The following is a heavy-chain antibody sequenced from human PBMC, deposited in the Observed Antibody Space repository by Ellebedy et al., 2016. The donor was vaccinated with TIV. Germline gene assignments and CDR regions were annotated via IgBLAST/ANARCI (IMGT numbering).Heavy chain of an antibody. D-gene: IGHD3-9*01. J-gene: IGHJ6*03. Sequence: MPSETLSLTCTVSGGYISGDHWSWIRQPPGKGLEWIGSITYDGRTNYNPSLKSRLTISLDTSKNQFSLKVSSVTAADTAVYYCARAGSDILTGFRYYYYMDVWGKGTTVTVSS. V-gene: IGHV4-59*12. CDR2: ITYDGRT. CDR1: GGYISGDH. CDR3: ARAGSDILTGFRYYYYMDV.